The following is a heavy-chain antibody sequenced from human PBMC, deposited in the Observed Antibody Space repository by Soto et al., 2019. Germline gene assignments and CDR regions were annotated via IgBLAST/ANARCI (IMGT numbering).Heavy chain of an antibody. D-gene: IGHD3-3*01. CDR1: GDSVSSNSAA. V-gene: IGHV6-1*01. CDR2: TYYRSKWYN. J-gene: IGHJ4*02. Sequence: SQTLSLTCAISGDSVSSNSAAWNWIRQSPSRGLEWLGRTYYRSKWYNDYAVSVKSRITINPDTSKNQFSLQLNSVTPEDTAVYYCARGSRGRKPIDGLRFLDWIYPAVEDYFDYWGQGTLVTVSS. CDR3: ARGSRGRKPIDGLRFLDWIYPAVEDYFDY.